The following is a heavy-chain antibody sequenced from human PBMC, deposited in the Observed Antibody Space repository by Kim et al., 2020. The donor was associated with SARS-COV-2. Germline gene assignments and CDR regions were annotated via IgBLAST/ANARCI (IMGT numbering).Heavy chain of an antibody. Sequence: SETLSLTCAVYGGSFSGYYWSWIRQPPGKGLEWIGEINHSGSTNYNPSLKSRVTISVDTSKNQFSLKLSSVTAADTAVYYCARALTTVTTFGRTRGAFDIWGQGKMGTVSS. CDR3: ARALTTVTTFGRTRGAFDI. J-gene: IGHJ3*02. CDR2: INHSGST. D-gene: IGHD4-17*01. CDR1: GGSFSGYY. V-gene: IGHV4-34*01.